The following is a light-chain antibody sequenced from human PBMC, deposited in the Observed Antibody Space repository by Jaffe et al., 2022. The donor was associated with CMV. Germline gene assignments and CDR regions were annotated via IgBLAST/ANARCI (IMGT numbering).Light chain of an antibody. V-gene: IGLV2-8*01. Sequence: QSALTQPPSASGSPGQSVTISCTGTSSDVGGYDYVSWYQQHPGEAPKLIIYEVTKRPSGVPDRFSGAKSGNTASLSVSGLQAEDEADYYCSSYAGDSWVFGGGTKLTVL. CDR1: SSDVGGYDY. CDR3: SSYAGDSWV. J-gene: IGLJ3*02. CDR2: EVT.